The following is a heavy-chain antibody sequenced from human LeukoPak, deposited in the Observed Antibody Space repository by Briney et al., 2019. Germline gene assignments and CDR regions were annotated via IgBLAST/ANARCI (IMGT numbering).Heavy chain of an antibody. Sequence: PGGSLRLSCAASGFTFSNSWMRWVRQAPGKGLEWIGYIYYSGSTNYNPSLQSRVTISVATSKNNFSLRLSSVTAADTAVYYCARGWGYFDYWGQGTLVTVSS. CDR1: GFTFSNSW. V-gene: IGHV4-59*01. CDR2: IYYSGST. D-gene: IGHD7-27*01. J-gene: IGHJ4*02. CDR3: ARGWGYFDY.